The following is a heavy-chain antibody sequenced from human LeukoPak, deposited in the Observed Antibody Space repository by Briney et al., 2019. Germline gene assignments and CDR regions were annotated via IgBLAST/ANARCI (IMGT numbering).Heavy chain of an antibody. CDR2: IYYSGST. CDR1: GGSFSGYY. CDR3: ARHAVAASLTGYYWHWFDP. Sequence: SETLSLTCAVYGGSFSGYYWSWIRQPPGKGLEWIGNIYYSGSTYYNPSLKSRVTISVDTSKNQFSLKLSSVTAADTAVYYCARHAVAASLTGYYWHWFDPWGQGTLVTVSS. D-gene: IGHD3-9*01. V-gene: IGHV4-34*01. J-gene: IGHJ5*02.